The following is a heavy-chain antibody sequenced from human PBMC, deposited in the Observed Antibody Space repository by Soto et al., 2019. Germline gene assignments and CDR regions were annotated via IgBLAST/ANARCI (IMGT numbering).Heavy chain of an antibody. D-gene: IGHD6-19*01. CDR2: IDWDDDK. Sequence: GSGPTLVNPTQTLTLTCTFSGFSLSTSGMRVSWIRQPPGKALEWLARIDWDDDKFYSTSLKTRLTISKDTSKNQVVLTMTNMDPVDKATYYCARSQGIEVAGSPFDYCGQVNLVTVSS. CDR3: ARSQGIEVAGSPFDY. J-gene: IGHJ4*02. CDR1: GFSLSTSGMR. V-gene: IGHV2-70*04.